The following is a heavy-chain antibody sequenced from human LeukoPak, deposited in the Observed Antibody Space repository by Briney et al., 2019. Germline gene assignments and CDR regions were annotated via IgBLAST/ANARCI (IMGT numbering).Heavy chain of an antibody. CDR1: GFTFSNYV. D-gene: IGHD2-21*02. V-gene: IGHV3-23*01. J-gene: IGHJ4*02. Sequence: GGSLRPSCAVSGFTFSNYVMSWVRQAPGRGLEWVSAISGSGGITYYADSVKGRFTISRDNSKNTLYLQMNSLRAEDTAVYYCAKRLPVVGDRNRAFDYWGQGTLVTVSS. CDR2: ISGSGGIT. CDR3: AKRLPVVGDRNRAFDY.